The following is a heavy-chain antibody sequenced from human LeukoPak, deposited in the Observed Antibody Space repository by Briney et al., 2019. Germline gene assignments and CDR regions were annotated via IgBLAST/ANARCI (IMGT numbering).Heavy chain of an antibody. D-gene: IGHD5-18*01. CDR2: MNPNSGNT. CDR3: ARAYTAVVLDY. V-gene: IGHV1-8*01. CDR1: GYTFTSYD. J-gene: IGHJ4*02. Sequence: GASVKVSCKASGYTFTSYDINWVRQATGQGLEWMGWMNPNSGNTGYAQKFQGTVSMTRNTSISTAYMELSSLKSEDTAVYYCARAYTAVVLDYWGQGTLVTVSS.